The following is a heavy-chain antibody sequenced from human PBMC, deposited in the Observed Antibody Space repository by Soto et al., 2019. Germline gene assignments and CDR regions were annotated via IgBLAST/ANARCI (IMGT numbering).Heavy chain of an antibody. D-gene: IGHD5-18*01. V-gene: IGHV3-30*18. Sequence: GGSLRLSCAASGFTFSSYGMHWVRQAPGKGLEWVAVISYDGSNKYYADSVKGRFTISRDNSKNTLYLQMNSLRAEDTAVYYCAKDPVRYSYGYRWFDPWGQGTLVTVS. CDR3: AKDPVRYSYGYRWFDP. CDR2: ISYDGSNK. CDR1: GFTFSSYG. J-gene: IGHJ5*02.